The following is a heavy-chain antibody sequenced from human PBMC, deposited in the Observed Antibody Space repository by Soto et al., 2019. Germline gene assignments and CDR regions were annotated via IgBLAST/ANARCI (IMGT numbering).Heavy chain of an antibody. CDR2: ISGSGGST. D-gene: IGHD5-12*01. J-gene: IGHJ4*02. CDR1: GFTFSSYA. V-gene: IGHV3-23*01. CDR3: AKDQNLEMATIFY. Sequence: WGSLRLSCAASGFTFSSYAMIRVRQAPGKGLEWVSAISGSGGSTYYADSVKGRFTISRDNSKNTLYLQMNSLRAEDTAVYYCAKDQNLEMATIFYWGQGTLVTVSS.